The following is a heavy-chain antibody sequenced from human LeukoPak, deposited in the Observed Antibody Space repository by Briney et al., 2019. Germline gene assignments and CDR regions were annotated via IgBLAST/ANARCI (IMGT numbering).Heavy chain of an antibody. CDR2: IWYDGSNK. CDR3: AKEGYCSSTSCYDYYYYYGMDV. CDR1: GFTFSSYG. Sequence: GRSLRLSCAASGFTFSSYGMHWVRQAPGKGLEWVAVIWYDGSNKYYADSVKGRFTISRDNSKNTLYLQMNSLRAEDTAVYYCAKEGYCSSTSCYDYYYYYGMDVWGQGTTVTVSS. V-gene: IGHV3-33*06. J-gene: IGHJ6*02. D-gene: IGHD2-2*01.